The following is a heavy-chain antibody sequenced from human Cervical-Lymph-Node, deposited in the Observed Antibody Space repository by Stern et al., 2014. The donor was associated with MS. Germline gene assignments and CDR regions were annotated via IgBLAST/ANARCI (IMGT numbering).Heavy chain of an antibody. CDR3: ARSRGTGPFDY. Sequence: QVQLVQSGGGVVPPGRSLRLSCAASGFTFTNYAIHWVRQAPGKGLAWVAVFSYHGSGQWFADSVKGRITVSRDSAQNSAFLQINGLREEDTSVFFCARSRGTGPFDYWGQGTLVTVSS. CDR2: FSYHGSGQ. D-gene: IGHD1-1*01. V-gene: IGHV3-30*14. J-gene: IGHJ4*02. CDR1: GFTFTNYA.